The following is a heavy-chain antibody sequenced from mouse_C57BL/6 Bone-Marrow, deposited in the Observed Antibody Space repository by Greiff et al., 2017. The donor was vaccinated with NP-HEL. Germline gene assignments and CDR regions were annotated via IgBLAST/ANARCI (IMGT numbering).Heavy chain of an antibody. CDR1: GYTFTSYD. Sequence: QVQLQQSGPELVKPGASVKLSCKASGYTFTSYDINWVKQRPGQGLEWIGWIYHRDGSTKYNEKFKGKATLTVDTSSSTAYMELHSLTSEDSAVYFCARRDRLRRGFAYWGQGTLVTVSA. D-gene: IGHD2-4*01. CDR3: ARRDRLRRGFAY. J-gene: IGHJ3*01. CDR2: IYHRDGST. V-gene: IGHV1-85*01.